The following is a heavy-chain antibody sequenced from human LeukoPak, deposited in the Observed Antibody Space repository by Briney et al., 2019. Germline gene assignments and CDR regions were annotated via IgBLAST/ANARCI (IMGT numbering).Heavy chain of an antibody. CDR3: ARGDTYYYDSSGYLRRYYFDY. CDR2: IYYSGST. J-gene: IGHJ4*02. CDR1: GGSISSYY. D-gene: IGHD3-22*01. V-gene: IGHV4-59*01. Sequence: PSETLSLTCTVSGGSISSYYWSWIRQPPGKGLEWIGYIYYSGSTNYNPSLKSRVTISVDTSKNQFSLKLSSVTAADTAVYYRARGDTYYYDSSGYLRRYYFDYWGQGTLVTVSS.